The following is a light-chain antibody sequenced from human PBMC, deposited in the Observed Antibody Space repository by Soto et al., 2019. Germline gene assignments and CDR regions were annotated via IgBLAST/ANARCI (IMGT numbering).Light chain of an antibody. Sequence: AIQMTQSPSSLSASVGDRVTITCRASQDIRKDLAWYQQKPGKAPQILIYGASTLQTGVASRFSGSGSATDFTLTISSLKPEDSAAYYCLQDYNSPFTFGQGTKVDIK. J-gene: IGKJ2*01. CDR3: LQDYNSPFT. V-gene: IGKV1-6*01. CDR2: GAS. CDR1: QDIRKD.